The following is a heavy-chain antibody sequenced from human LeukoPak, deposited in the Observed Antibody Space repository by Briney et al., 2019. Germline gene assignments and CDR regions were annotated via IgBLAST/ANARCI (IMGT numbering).Heavy chain of an antibody. V-gene: IGHV3-23*01. D-gene: IGHD6-19*01. CDR2: INANSGTT. Sequence: GGSLRLSCTASGFAFSVYAMSWLRQPPGKGLEWVSTINANSGTTSYAASVRGRFTISRDNSRNTLYLQLNTLRADDTATYYCAKPISGGLAVTADWFHPWGQGTLVVVSS. CDR3: AKPISGGLAVTADWFHP. CDR1: GFAFSVYA. J-gene: IGHJ5*01.